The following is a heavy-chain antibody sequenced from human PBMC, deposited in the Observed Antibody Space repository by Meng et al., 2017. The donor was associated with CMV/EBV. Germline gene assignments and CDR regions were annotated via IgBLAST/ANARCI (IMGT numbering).Heavy chain of an antibody. Sequence: GESLKISCAASGFTFSSYSMNWVRQAPGKGLEWVSSISSSSSTIYYADSVKGRFTISRDNAKNSLYLQMNSLRAEDTAVYYCARVGYSSSSYWGQGTLVTVSS. D-gene: IGHD6-13*01. V-gene: IGHV3-48*04. CDR2: ISSSSSTI. CDR1: GFTFSSYS. J-gene: IGHJ4*02. CDR3: ARVGYSSSSY.